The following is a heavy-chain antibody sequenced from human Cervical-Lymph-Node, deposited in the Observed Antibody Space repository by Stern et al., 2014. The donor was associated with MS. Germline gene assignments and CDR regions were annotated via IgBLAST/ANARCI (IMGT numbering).Heavy chain of an antibody. J-gene: IGHJ4*02. CDR3: ARGGYSSGWSTGY. V-gene: IGHV4-34*01. CDR2: INHSGST. CDR1: GGSFSGYY. D-gene: IGHD6-19*01. Sequence: QVQLQQWGAGLLKPSETLSLTCAVYGGSFSGYYWSWIRQPPGKGLEWIGEINHSGSTNYNPSLKSRVTISVEKCKKHLPLKLRSVAAADTAVYYCARGGYSSGWSTGYWGQGTLVTVSS.